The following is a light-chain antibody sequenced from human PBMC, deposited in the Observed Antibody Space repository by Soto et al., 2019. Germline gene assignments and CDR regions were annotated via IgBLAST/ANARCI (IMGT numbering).Light chain of an antibody. V-gene: IGLV2-14*03. CDR1: TSDVAGYNY. CDR3: TSYTSNSTLV. CDR2: DVT. J-gene: IGLJ3*02. Sequence: QSALTQPASVSGSPGRSITISCTGTTSDVAGYNYVSWYQQHPGKAPKLIIFDVTNRPSGVSDRFSGSKSGNTASLTITGLQAEDEADYYCTSYTSNSTLVFGGGTKLTVL.